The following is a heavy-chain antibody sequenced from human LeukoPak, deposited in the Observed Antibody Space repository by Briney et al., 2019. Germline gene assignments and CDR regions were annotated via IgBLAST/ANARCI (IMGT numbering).Heavy chain of an antibody. Sequence: ASVKVSCKASGYTFTSYYMHWVRQAPGQGLEWMGIINPSGGSTSYAQKFQGRVTMTRDTSTSTVYMELSSLRSEDTAVYYCARDIFTMVRGVIITRSYYYGMDVWGQGTTVTVSS. V-gene: IGHV1-46*01. J-gene: IGHJ6*02. CDR2: INPSGGST. D-gene: IGHD3-10*01. CDR3: ARDIFTMVRGVIITRSYYYGMDV. CDR1: GYTFTSYY.